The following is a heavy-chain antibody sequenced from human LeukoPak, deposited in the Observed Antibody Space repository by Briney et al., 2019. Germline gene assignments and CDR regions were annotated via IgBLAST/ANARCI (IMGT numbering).Heavy chain of an antibody. Sequence: GGSLRLSCSASGFTFSSYWMSWVRQTTGKGLECVAKIREDGNEKFYVDSVKGRFTISRDNAKNSLYLHMNSLRAEDTALYYCAREPYYDSSGYSPDYWGQGTLVTVSS. V-gene: IGHV3-7*01. J-gene: IGHJ4*02. CDR1: GFTFSSYW. CDR3: AREPYYDSSGYSPDY. CDR2: IREDGNEK. D-gene: IGHD3-22*01.